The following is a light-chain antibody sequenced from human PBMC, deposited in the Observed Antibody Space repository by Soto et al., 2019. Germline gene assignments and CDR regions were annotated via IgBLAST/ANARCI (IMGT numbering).Light chain of an antibody. CDR3: QQTLSVPRT. V-gene: IGKV1-39*01. J-gene: IGKJ1*01. CDR1: QNIRTY. Sequence: DIEMTQSPPXLSASVGDRVTITCRASQNIRTYLSWYQQKPGKAPTVLIYAASTLQRGVPSRFSGSTTGTDFTLTISSLQPEDCATYYRQQTLSVPRTFGLGTKVDIK. CDR2: AAS.